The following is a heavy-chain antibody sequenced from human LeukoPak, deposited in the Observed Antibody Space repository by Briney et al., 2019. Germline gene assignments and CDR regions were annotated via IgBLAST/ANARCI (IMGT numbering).Heavy chain of an antibody. CDR1: GFTFSSYS. V-gene: IGHV3-21*01. Sequence: GGSLRLSCAASGFTFSSYSMNWVRQAPGKGLEWVSSISSSSSYIYYADSVKGRFTISRDNAKNSLYLQMNSLRAEDTAVYYCARGGYSSGWYGLLGYWGQGTLVTVSS. CDR3: ARGGYSSGWYGLLGY. J-gene: IGHJ4*02. CDR2: ISSSSSYI. D-gene: IGHD6-19*01.